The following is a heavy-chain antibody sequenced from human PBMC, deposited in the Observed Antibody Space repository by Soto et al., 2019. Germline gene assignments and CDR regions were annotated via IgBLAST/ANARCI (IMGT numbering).Heavy chain of an antibody. J-gene: IGHJ5*02. V-gene: IGHV1-18*04. D-gene: IGHD2-2*01. CDR2: ISAYNGNT. CDR3: ARVGDIVVVGPWFDP. CDR1: GYTFTDYG. Sequence: GPSVKVSCKASGYTFTDYGISWVRQAPGQGLEWIGWISAYNGNTNNAQKLQDRVTMTTDSSTSTAYMELRSLRSDDTAVYYCARVGDIVVVGPWFDPWGQGTLVTVSS.